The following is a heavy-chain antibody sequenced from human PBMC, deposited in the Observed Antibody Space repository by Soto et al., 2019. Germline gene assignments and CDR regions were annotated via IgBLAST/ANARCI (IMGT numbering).Heavy chain of an antibody. D-gene: IGHD5-12*01. CDR2: IIPIFGTA. CDR1: GGTFSSYA. Sequence: QVQLVQSGAEVKKPESSVKVSCKASGGTFSSYAISWVRQAPGQGLEWMGGIIPIFGTANYAQKFQGRVTITADKSTSTAFMELSSLRSEDTAVYYCAGGSSGYDSHDYYYYGMDVWGQGTTVTVSS. V-gene: IGHV1-69*06. J-gene: IGHJ6*02. CDR3: AGGSSGYDSHDYYYYGMDV.